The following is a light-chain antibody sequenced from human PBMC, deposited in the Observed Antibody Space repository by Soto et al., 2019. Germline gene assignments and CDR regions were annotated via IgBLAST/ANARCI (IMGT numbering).Light chain of an antibody. V-gene: IGKV3-15*01. CDR2: GAS. CDR3: QQYDNWPTIT. Sequence: EIVRTQSPATLSVSPGERATLSCRASQSVSSNLAWYQQKHCQAPRLLIYGASTRATGIPARFSGSGSGTEFTLTISSLQSEDFAVYYCQQYDNWPTITFGQGTRLEIK. J-gene: IGKJ5*01. CDR1: QSVSSN.